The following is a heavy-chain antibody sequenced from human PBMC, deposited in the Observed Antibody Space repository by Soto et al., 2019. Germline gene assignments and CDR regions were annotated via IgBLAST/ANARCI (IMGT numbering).Heavy chain of an antibody. CDR2: ISYDGSNK. CDR3: ANPEPWFDP. CDR1: GFTFSSYG. J-gene: IGHJ5*02. Sequence: PGGSLRLSCAASGFTFSSYGMHWVRQAPGKGLEWVAVISYDGSNKYYADSVKGRFTISRDNSKNTLYLQMNSLRAGDTAVYYCANPEPWFDPWGQGTLVTVSS. V-gene: IGHV3-30*18.